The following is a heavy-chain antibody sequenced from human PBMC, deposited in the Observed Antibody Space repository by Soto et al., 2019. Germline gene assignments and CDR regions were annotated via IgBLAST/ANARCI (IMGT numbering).Heavy chain of an antibody. V-gene: IGHV3-23*01. Sequence: PGGSLRLSCAASGFTFSSYAMSWVRQAPGKGLEWVSVIRSSGDRTYYADSVKGRFTISRDNSKNTLYMQMNSLRAEDTAVYYCAKDREGATVTTNAFDIWGQGTMVTVSS. D-gene: IGHD4-17*01. CDR3: AKDREGATVTTNAFDI. J-gene: IGHJ3*02. CDR2: IRSSGDRT. CDR1: GFTFSSYA.